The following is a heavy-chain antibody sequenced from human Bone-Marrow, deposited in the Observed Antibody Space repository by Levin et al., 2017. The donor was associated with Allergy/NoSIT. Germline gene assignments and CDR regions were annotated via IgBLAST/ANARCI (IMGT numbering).Heavy chain of an antibody. J-gene: IGHJ4*02. V-gene: IGHV4-59*01. CDR2: IYYSGST. CDR3: ARFNPSQSYFDY. Sequence: SETLSLTCTVSGGSISSYYWSWIRQPPGKGLECIGYIYYSGSTKYNPSLNNRDTISLDMSKNQFSLKLSSVTAADTAVYYCARFNPSQSYFDYWGQGTLVAVSS. CDR1: GGSISSYY.